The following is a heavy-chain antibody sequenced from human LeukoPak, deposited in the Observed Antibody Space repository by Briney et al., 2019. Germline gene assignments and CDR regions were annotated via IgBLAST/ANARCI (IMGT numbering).Heavy chain of an antibody. CDR3: AIIIAAAGSRAFDY. J-gene: IGHJ4*02. CDR2: ISGSGGST. V-gene: IGHV3-23*01. D-gene: IGHD6-13*01. Sequence: GGPLRLSCAASGFPFSSYAMSWVRQAPGKGLEWVSAISGSGGSTYYADSVKGRFTISRDNSKNTLYLQMNSLRAEDTAVYYCAIIIAAAGSRAFDYWGQGTLVTVSS. CDR1: GFPFSSYA.